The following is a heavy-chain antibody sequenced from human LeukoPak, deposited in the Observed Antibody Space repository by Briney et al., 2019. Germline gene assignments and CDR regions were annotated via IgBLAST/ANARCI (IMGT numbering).Heavy chain of an antibody. Sequence: RASVKVSCKASGYTFTGYYMHWVRQAPGQGLEWMGWINPNSGGTNYAQKFQGRVTMTRDTSISTAYMELSRLRSDDTAVYYCARDPNIAAAGTWWFDPWGQGTLVTVSS. CDR2: INPNSGGT. J-gene: IGHJ5*02. CDR3: ARDPNIAAAGTWWFDP. D-gene: IGHD6-13*01. V-gene: IGHV1-2*02. CDR1: GYTFTGYY.